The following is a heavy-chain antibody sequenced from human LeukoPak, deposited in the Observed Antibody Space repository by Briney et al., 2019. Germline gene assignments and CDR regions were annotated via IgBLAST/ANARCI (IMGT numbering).Heavy chain of an antibody. CDR3: AREGRSNYYDSSGYSRFDY. CDR2: ISGGSSYT. Sequence: GGSLRLSCAASGFTFSDSYMTWIRQAPGKGLEWVAYISGGSSYTNYAASVKGRFTISRDNAKNSLFLQMNSLRAEDTAVYYCAREGRSNYYDSSGYSRFDYWGQGALVSV. J-gene: IGHJ4*02. V-gene: IGHV3-11*05. D-gene: IGHD3-22*01. CDR1: GFTFSDSY.